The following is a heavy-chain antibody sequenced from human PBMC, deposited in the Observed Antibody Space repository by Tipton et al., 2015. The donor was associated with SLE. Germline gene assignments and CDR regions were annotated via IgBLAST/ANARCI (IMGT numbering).Heavy chain of an antibody. J-gene: IGHJ3*02. D-gene: IGHD3-3*01. CDR1: GFTFDDYA. CDR2: ISWNSGSI. V-gene: IGHV3-9*01. CDR3: TKDLWSGYPNDAFDI. Sequence: SLRLSCAASGFTFDDYAMHWVRQAPGKGLEWVSGISWNSGSIGYADSVKGRFTISRDNAKNSLYLQMNRLRAEDTALYYCTKDLWSGYPNDAFDIWGQGTMVTVSS.